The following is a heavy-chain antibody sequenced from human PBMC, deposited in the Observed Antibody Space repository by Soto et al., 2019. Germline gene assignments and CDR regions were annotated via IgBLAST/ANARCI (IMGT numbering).Heavy chain of an antibody. V-gene: IGHV3-7*01. CDR2: IKQDGSEK. Sequence: EVQLVESGGGLVQPGGSLRLSCAASGFTFSSYWMSWVRQAPGKGLEWVANIKQDGSEKYYVDSVKGRFTISRDNAKNSMYLQMTSLRAEDTSIYYCAREYCSGGSCYDWGQGTLVTVCS. D-gene: IGHD2-15*01. CDR1: GFTFSSYW. J-gene: IGHJ4*02. CDR3: AREYCSGGSCYD.